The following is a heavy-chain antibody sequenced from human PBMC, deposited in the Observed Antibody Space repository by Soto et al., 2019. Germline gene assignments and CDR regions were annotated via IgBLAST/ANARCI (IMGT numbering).Heavy chain of an antibody. CDR3: ARRWGDNWNYFSSGYYYMDV. V-gene: IGHV4-39*01. CDR2: IYYSGST. D-gene: IGHD1-7*01. Sequence: SETLSLTCTVSGGSISSSSYYWGWIRQPPGKGLEWIGSIYYSGSTYYNPSLKSRVTISVDTSKNQFSLKLSSVTAADTAVYYCARRWGDNWNYFSSGYYYMDVWGKGTTVTVSS. CDR1: GGSISSSSYY. J-gene: IGHJ6*03.